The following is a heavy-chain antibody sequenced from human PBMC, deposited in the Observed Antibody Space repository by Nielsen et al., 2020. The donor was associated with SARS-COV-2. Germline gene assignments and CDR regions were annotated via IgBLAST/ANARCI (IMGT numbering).Heavy chain of an antibody. CDR3: AKGPDGMDV. CDR1: GFTFDDFA. CDR2: ISWNSGSI. J-gene: IGHJ6*02. Sequence: SLKISCEASGFTFDDFAIHWVRQAPGKGLEWVSGISWNSGSIGYADSVKGRFTISRDNAKNSLYLQMNSLRAEDTALYYCAKGPDGMDVWGQGTTVTVSS. V-gene: IGHV3-9*01.